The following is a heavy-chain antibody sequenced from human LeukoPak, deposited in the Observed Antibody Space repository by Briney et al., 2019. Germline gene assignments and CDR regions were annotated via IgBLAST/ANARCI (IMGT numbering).Heavy chain of an antibody. D-gene: IGHD3-22*01. V-gene: IGHV3-20*04. Sequence: GGSLRLSCAASGFTFDDYGMSWVRQAPGKGLEWVSGINWNGGSTGYADSVKGRFTISRDNAKNSLYLQMNSLRAEDTAVYYCARDPYDSSGYYSSWFDPWGQGTLVTVSS. CDR3: ARDPYDSSGYYSSWFDP. CDR1: GFTFDDYG. CDR2: INWNGGST. J-gene: IGHJ5*02.